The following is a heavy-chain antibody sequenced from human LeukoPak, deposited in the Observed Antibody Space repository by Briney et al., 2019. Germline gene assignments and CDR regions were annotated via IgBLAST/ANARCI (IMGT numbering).Heavy chain of an antibody. D-gene: IGHD4-17*01. V-gene: IGHV4-59*01. CDR3: ARDYGDRLFDY. CDR2: IYYSGST. Sequence: SETLSLTCTVSGGSISSYYWSWIRQPPGKGLEWIGYIYYSGSTNYNPSLKSRVTISVDTSKNQFSLKLSSVTAADTAVYYCARDYGDRLFDYWGQGTLVTVSS. CDR1: GGSISSYY. J-gene: IGHJ4*02.